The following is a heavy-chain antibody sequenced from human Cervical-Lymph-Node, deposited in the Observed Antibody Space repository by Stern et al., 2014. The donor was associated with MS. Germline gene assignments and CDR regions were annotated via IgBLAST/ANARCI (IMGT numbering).Heavy chain of an antibody. CDR3: ASRYDYGDYIY. D-gene: IGHD4-17*01. CDR1: GFIFNYYP. V-gene: IGHV3-30*04. CDR2: ISNDGSSR. Sequence: QVQLVESGGGVVQPGRSLRLSCAASGFIFNYYPMYWVRQAPGKGLQWVAVISNDGSSRDYADSVKGRFTISRDNSKNTLFLQMNSLRVEDTGVYYCASRYDYGDYIYWGQGTLVTVSS. J-gene: IGHJ4*02.